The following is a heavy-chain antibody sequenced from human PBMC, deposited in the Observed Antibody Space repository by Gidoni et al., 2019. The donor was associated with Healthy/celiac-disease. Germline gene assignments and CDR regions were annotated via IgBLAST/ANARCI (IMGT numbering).Heavy chain of an antibody. CDR3: AREMPVAFDP. J-gene: IGHJ5*02. V-gene: IGHV4-39*02. CDR2: FYYSGST. Sequence: QLQLQESGPGLETPSDTLSLTCTVSGGSISCSSYYWGWIRQPPGKGLGWIGSFYYSGSTYYNPSIKSRVTISVDTSKNQCSLKLSSVTAADTAVYYCAREMPVAFDPWGQGTLVTVSS. CDR1: GGSISCSSYY. D-gene: IGHD2-2*01.